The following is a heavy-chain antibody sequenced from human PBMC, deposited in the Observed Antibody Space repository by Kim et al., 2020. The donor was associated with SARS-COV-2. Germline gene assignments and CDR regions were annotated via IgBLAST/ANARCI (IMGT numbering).Heavy chain of an antibody. D-gene: IGHD3-10*01. V-gene: IGHV1-18*01. J-gene: IGHJ3*01. CDR1: GYTFTNYG. Sequence: ASVKVSCKASGYTFTNYGISWVRQAPGQGLEWMGWLSGYNGNTYYARNLQGRVTMTTDTSTSTAYMELRSLRSDDTGVYYCARDRSVYYGSGSSEGNDALDVWGQGTVVTVSS. CDR3: ARDRSVYYGSGSSEGNDALDV. CDR2: LSGYNGNT.